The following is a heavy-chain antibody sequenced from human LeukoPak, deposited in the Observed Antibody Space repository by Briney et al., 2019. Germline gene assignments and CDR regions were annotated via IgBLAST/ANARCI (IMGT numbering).Heavy chain of an antibody. CDR3: ARAGYDFWSGYLFY. Sequence: GGSLRLSCAASGFTFSNYAMSWVRQVPGKGMEWVSAVSGSGDRTHYADSVKGRFTISRDNSKNTLYLQMNSLRAEDTAVYYCARAGYDFWSGYLFYWGQGTLVTVSS. V-gene: IGHV3-23*01. CDR1: GFTFSNYA. D-gene: IGHD3-3*01. J-gene: IGHJ4*02. CDR2: VSGSGDRT.